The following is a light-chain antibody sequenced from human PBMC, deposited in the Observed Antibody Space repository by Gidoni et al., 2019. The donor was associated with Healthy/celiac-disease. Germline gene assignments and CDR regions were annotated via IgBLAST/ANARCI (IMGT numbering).Light chain of an antibody. J-gene: IGKJ4*01. V-gene: IGKV1-39*01. Sequence: DIQMTQSPSSLSASVGDRVTITCRASQSISSYLNWYQQKTGQAPKLLIYAASSLQGGVPGRFGSSGSATDFTLTISSLPPEDFASYYCQRSCSTPPFGGGTKVEIK. CDR1: QSISSY. CDR3: QRSCSTPP. CDR2: AAS.